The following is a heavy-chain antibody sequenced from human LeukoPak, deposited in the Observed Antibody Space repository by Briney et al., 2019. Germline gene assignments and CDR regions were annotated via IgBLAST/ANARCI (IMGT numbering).Heavy chain of an antibody. CDR2: IYYSGST. D-gene: IGHD3-10*01. CDR3: ARPGHYYGSGSYGVDY. V-gene: IGHV4-39*01. Sequence: SETLSLTCTVSGGSISSSSYYWGWIRQPPGKGLEWIGSIYYSGSTYYNPSLKSRVTISVDTSKNQFSLKLSSVTAADTAVYYCARPGHYYGSGSYGVDYWGQGTLVTVSS. CDR1: GGSISSSSYY. J-gene: IGHJ4*02.